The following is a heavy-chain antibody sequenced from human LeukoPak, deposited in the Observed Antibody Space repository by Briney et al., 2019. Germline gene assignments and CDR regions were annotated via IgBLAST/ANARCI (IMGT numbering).Heavy chain of an antibody. CDR1: GYTFTSYA. V-gene: IGHV1-3*01. D-gene: IGHD3-10*01. J-gene: IGHJ4*02. Sequence: ASVKVSCKASGYTFTSYAMHWVRQAPGQRLEWMGWINAGNGNTKYSQKFQGRVTITRDRSASTAYMELSSLRSDDTAVYYCAREKRRITMVRGVTPSPYYFDYWGQGTLVTVSS. CDR2: INAGNGNT. CDR3: AREKRRITMVRGVTPSPYYFDY.